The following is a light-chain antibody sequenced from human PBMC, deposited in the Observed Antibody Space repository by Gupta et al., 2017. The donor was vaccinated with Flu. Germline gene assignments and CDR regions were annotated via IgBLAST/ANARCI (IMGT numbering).Light chain of an antibody. V-gene: IGKV3-15*01. CDR1: QSVSSN. Sequence: PATLSVSPGERATLSCRASQSVSSNVAWYQQKPGQAPRLLIYGASTRATGIPARFSGSGSGTEFTLTISSLQSEDFAVYYCQQYKNWPQTFGQGTKVEIK. CDR3: QQYKNWPQT. J-gene: IGKJ1*01. CDR2: GAS.